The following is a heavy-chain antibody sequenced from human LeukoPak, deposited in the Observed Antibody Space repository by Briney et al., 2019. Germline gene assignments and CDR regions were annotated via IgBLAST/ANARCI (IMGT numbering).Heavy chain of an antibody. CDR3: AKDGYYYDSSGSDY. V-gene: IGHV3-23*01. CDR2: INNSGGST. J-gene: IGHJ4*02. D-gene: IGHD3-22*01. CDR1: GFTFDDHG. Sequence: RPGGSLRLSCAASGFTFDDHGMSWVRQVPGKGLEWVSTINNSGGSTYYADSVKGRFTISRDNSKNTLYLQMNSLRAEDTAVYYCAKDGYYYDSSGSDYWGQGTLVTVSS.